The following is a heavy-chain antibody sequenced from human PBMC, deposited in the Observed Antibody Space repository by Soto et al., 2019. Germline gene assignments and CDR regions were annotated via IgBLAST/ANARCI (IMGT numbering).Heavy chain of an antibody. J-gene: IGHJ4*02. CDR3: AKESERVVPRGHFDY. D-gene: IGHD2-2*01. CDR1: GSTFSTYA. CDR2: ISGSAGST. V-gene: IGHV3-23*01. Sequence: EVQLLESGGGLVQPGGSLRLSCAASGSTFSTYAMSWVRQAPGKGLEWVSAISGSAGSTYYADSVKGRFTISRDNSKNTLYLQMNSLRAEDTAVYYCAKESERVVPRGHFDYWGQGTLVTVSS.